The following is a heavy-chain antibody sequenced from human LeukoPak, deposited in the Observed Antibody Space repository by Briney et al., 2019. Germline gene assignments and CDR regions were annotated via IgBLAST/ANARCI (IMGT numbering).Heavy chain of an antibody. J-gene: IGHJ4*02. CDR3: AREPATTVTFDY. CDR2: IKQDGSEK. CDR1: GFTFSRIFSSYW. V-gene: IGHV3-7*03. Sequence: GGSLRLSCAASGFTFSRIFSSYWMSWVRQAPGKGLEWVANIKQDGSEKHYVDSVKGQFTISRDNAKDSVYLQMNSLRAEDTAVYYCAREPATTVTFDYWGQGTLVTVSS. D-gene: IGHD4-17*01.